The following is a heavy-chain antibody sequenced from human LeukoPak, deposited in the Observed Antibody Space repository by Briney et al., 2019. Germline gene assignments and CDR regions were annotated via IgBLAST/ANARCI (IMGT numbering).Heavy chain of an antibody. CDR2: ISNDGSRK. Sequence: GGSLRLSCAPSGFTFSRHGMHWVRQAPGKGLEWVAIISNDGSRKYYGHSVEGRFTISRDNSKNTLYLQMDSLRAEDTAVYYCARDRAWNYFDYWGQGTLVTVSS. D-gene: IGHD3-3*01. CDR1: GFTFSRHG. V-gene: IGHV3-30*03. J-gene: IGHJ4*02. CDR3: ARDRAWNYFDY.